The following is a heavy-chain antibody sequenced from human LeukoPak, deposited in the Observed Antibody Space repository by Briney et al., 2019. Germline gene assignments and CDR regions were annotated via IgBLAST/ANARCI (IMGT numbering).Heavy chain of an antibody. V-gene: IGHV3-23*01. CDR3: AKDWGIAAAGIIYYYYYGMDV. Sequence: RLGGSLRLSCAASGFTFSSYAMSWVRQAPGKGLEWVSAISGSGGSTYYADSVKGRFTISRDNSKNTLYLQMNSLRAEDTAVYYCAKDWGIAAAGIIYYYYYGMDVWGQGTTVTVSS. J-gene: IGHJ6*02. CDR2: ISGSGGST. CDR1: GFTFSSYA. D-gene: IGHD6-13*01.